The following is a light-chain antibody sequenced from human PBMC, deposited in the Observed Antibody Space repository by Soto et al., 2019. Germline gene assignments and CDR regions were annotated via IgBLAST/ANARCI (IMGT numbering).Light chain of an antibody. CDR1: SSNIGAGYD. Sequence: QSVLTQPPSVSGAPGQRVTISCIGSSSNIGAGYDVHWYQQFPGTAPKLLIYGNSNRPSGVPDRFSGSKSGTSASLAITGLQAEDEADYYCQSYDSSLSGSGVFGGGTQLTVL. CDR3: QSYDSSLSGSGV. CDR2: GNS. V-gene: IGLV1-40*01. J-gene: IGLJ3*02.